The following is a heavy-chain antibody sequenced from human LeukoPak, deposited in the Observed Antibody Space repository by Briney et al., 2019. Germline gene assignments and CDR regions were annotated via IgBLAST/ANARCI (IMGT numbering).Heavy chain of an antibody. V-gene: IGHV3-23*01. CDR1: GFTFSTYG. J-gene: IGHJ4*02. Sequence: GGSLRLSCEASGFTFSTYGVYWVRQAPGKGLEWVSSNSGGSSYYADSVKGRFTISRDNSKNTLYLQMNSLRAEDTAVYYCAKDLGSSGWYIGYWGQGTLVTVSS. D-gene: IGHD6-19*01. CDR2: NSGGSS. CDR3: AKDLGSSGWYIGY.